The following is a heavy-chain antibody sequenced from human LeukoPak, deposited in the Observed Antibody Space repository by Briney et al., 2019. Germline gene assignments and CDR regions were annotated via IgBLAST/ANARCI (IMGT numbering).Heavy chain of an antibody. V-gene: IGHV3-7*01. D-gene: IGHD5-18*01. CDR1: GFTFSSYW. J-gene: IGHJ4*02. CDR2: IKQDGSEK. CDR3: ARDTHLDRALYY. Sequence: GGSLRLSCAASGFTFSSYWMSWVRQAPAKGLEWVANIKQDGSEKYYVDSVKGRFTISRDNAKNSLYLQMRSRRAQDTAVYYGARDTHLDRALYYRGQGTLVTVSS.